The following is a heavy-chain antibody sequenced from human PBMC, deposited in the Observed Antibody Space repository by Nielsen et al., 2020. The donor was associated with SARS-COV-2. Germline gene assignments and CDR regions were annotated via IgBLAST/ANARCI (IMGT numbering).Heavy chain of an antibody. J-gene: IGHJ4*02. CDR3: ARGGLVVVDSFDY. CDR1: GYTFTSHY. Sequence: ASVKVSCKTSGYTFTSHYVHWVRQAPGQGLEWMGLINSSGGRTIYAQMFQGRVTVTRDTSTSTVYMELSSLRSEDTAVYYCARGGLVVVDSFDYWGQGTLLAVSS. D-gene: IGHD2-15*01. CDR2: INSSGGRT. V-gene: IGHV1-46*01.